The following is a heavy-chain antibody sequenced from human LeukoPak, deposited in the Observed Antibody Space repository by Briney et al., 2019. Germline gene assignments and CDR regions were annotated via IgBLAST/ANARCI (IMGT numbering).Heavy chain of an antibody. J-gene: IGHJ6*03. CDR3: ARDTGSSWYGGRFENYYYMDV. CDR1: GYTFTSYY. V-gene: IGHV1-46*01. CDR2: INPGGGST. D-gene: IGHD6-13*01. Sequence: ASVKVSCKASGYTFTSYYMHWVRQAPGQGLEWMGIINPGGGSTSYAQKFQGRVTMTRDTSTSTVYMELSSLRSEDTAVYYCARDTGSSWYGGRFENYYYMDVWGKGTTVTISS.